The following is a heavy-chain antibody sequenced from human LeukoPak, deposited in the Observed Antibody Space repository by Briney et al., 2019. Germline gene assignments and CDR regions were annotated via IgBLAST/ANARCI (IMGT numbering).Heavy chain of an antibody. Sequence: GGSLRLSCAASGFTFSNAWMSWVRQAPGKGLGWVGRIKSKTDGGTTDYAAPVKGRFTISRDDSKNTLYLQMNSLKTEDTAVYYCTTKPDSSGENYFDYWGQGTLVTVSS. CDR1: GFTFSNAW. D-gene: IGHD3-22*01. CDR2: IKSKTDGGTT. V-gene: IGHV3-15*07. CDR3: TTKPDSSGENYFDY. J-gene: IGHJ4*02.